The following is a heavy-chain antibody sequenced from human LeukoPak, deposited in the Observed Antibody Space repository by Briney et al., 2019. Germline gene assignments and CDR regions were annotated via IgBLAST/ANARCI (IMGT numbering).Heavy chain of an antibody. CDR3: ARGGYSSSHLHYYGMDV. CDR1: GFTFNSHT. Sequence: GGSLRLSCAASGFTFNSHTMNWVRQAPGKGLEWVSSISSSSSYIYYADSVKGRSTISRDNAKNSLYLQMNSLRAEDTAVYYCARGGYSSSHLHYYGMDVWGQGTTVTVSS. D-gene: IGHD6-13*01. V-gene: IGHV3-21*01. J-gene: IGHJ6*02. CDR2: ISSSSSYI.